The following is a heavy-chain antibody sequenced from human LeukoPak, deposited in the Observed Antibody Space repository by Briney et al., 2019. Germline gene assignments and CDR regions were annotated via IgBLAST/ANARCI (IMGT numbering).Heavy chain of an antibody. Sequence: PGGSLRLSCAASGFTFSSYAMTWVRQAPGKGLEWVSGISGSGGNTYYTDSVKGRFTISRDNSKNTLYLQMNSLRAEDTAVYYCAKGVASFGDQWGQGTLVTVSS. CDR2: ISGSGGNT. D-gene: IGHD3-10*01. V-gene: IGHV3-23*01. J-gene: IGHJ4*02. CDR1: GFTFSSYA. CDR3: AKGVASFGDQ.